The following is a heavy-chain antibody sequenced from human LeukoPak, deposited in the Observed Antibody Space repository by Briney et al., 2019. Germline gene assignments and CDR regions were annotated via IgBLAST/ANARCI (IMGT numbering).Heavy chain of an antibody. J-gene: IGHJ6*03. CDR2: IYHSGST. Sequence: SETLSLTCAVSGGSISSSNWWSWVRQPPGKGLEWIGEIYHSGSTNYNPSLKSRVTISVDKSKNQFSLKLSSVTAADTAVYYCARPYGGYNPYYYYMDVWGKGTTVTISS. CDR3: ARPYGGYNPYYYYMDV. CDR1: GGSISSSNW. D-gene: IGHD5-24*01. V-gene: IGHV4-4*02.